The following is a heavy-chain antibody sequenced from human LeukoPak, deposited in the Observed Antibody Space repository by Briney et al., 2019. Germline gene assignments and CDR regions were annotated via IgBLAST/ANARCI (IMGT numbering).Heavy chain of an antibody. Sequence: PGGSLRISCVVSGLTFTSTSMAWVRQAPGKGLEWVASISSSSECIFQKDSLKGRFTISRDNAKNSVFLDLNNVTADDTAVYYCAGGRGKRITMFRVFDCWGQGTQVIVSS. D-gene: IGHD3-10*01. CDR1: GLTFTSTS. J-gene: IGHJ4*02. CDR2: ISSSSECI. CDR3: AGGRGKRITMFRVFDC. V-gene: IGHV3-21*01.